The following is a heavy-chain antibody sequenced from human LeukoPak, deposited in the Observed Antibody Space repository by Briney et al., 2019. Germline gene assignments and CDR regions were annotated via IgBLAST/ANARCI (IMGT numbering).Heavy chain of an antibody. V-gene: IGHV1-2*02. CDR1: GYTFTGYY. J-gene: IGHJ6*03. Sequence: GASVKVSCKASGYTFTGYYMHWVRQAPGQGLEWMGWITPNSGGTNYAQKFQGRVTMTRDTSISTAYMELSRLRSDDTAVYYCARDLFEGVPAAIPMYYMDVWGKGTTVTVSS. CDR2: ITPNSGGT. CDR3: ARDLFEGVPAAIPMYYMDV. D-gene: IGHD2-2*02.